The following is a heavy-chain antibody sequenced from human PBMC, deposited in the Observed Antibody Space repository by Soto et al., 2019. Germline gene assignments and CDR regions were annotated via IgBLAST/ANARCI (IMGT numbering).Heavy chain of an antibody. Sequence: EVQLVESGGGLVQPGGSLRLSCAASGFTFSSYDMHWVRQATGKGLEWVSAIGTAGDTYYPGSVKGRFTISRENAKNSLYLQMNSLRAGDTAVYYCAREVMGGDYYNWFDPWGQGTLVTVSS. D-gene: IGHD4-17*01. V-gene: IGHV3-13*01. J-gene: IGHJ5*02. CDR1: GFTFSSYD. CDR3: AREVMGGDYYNWFDP. CDR2: IGTAGDT.